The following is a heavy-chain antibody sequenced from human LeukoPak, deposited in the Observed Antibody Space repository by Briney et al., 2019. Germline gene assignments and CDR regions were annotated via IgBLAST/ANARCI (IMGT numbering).Heavy chain of an antibody. Sequence: PSETLSLTCTVSGGSISSYYWSWIRQPPGKGLEWIGYIYYSGSTNYNPSLKSRVTISVDTSKNQFSLKLSSVTAADTAVCYCARGDYGFWSGRRYYYMDVWGKGTTVTVSS. CDR2: IYYSGST. CDR3: ARGDYGFWSGRRYYYMDV. CDR1: GGSISSYY. D-gene: IGHD3-3*01. V-gene: IGHV4-59*01. J-gene: IGHJ6*03.